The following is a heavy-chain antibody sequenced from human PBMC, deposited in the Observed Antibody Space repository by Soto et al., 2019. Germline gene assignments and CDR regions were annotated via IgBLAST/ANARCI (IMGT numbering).Heavy chain of an antibody. V-gene: IGHV1-3*01. CDR2: LNAANGAT. Sequence: ASVKVSCKASGYTFTSYGIHWVRQAPGQRLEWMGWLNAANGATKYSPKFQGRVTITRDTSASTAYMELTSLRSEDTAVYYCVRRHVSATGIDWFDPWGQGTLVTVSS. D-gene: IGHD6-13*01. CDR3: VRRHVSATGIDWFDP. CDR1: GYTFTSYG. J-gene: IGHJ5*02.